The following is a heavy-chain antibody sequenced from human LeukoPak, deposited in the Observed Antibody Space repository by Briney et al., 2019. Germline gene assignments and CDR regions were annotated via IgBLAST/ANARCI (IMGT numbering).Heavy chain of an antibody. CDR3: ARDGRFGELLPPDAFDI. CDR2: ISYDGSDK. J-gene: IGHJ3*02. Sequence: GGSLRLSCAASGFTFSTYSMHWVRQAPGKGLEWVAVISYDGSDKYYADSVKGRFTISRDNAKNSLYLQMNSLRAEDTAVYYCARDGRFGELLPPDAFDIWGQGTMVTVSS. V-gene: IGHV3-30-3*01. D-gene: IGHD3-10*01. CDR1: GFTFSTYS.